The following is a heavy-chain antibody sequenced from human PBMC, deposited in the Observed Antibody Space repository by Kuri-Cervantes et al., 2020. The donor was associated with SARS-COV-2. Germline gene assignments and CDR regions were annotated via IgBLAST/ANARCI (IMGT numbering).Heavy chain of an antibody. J-gene: IGHJ6*03. V-gene: IGHV1-18*01. D-gene: IGHD6-6*01. Sequence: GGSLRLSCKASGYTFTSYGISWVRQAPGQGLEWMGWISAYNGNTNYAQKLQGRVTMTTDTSTSTAYMELRSLRSDDTAVYYCARDGSLEYSSSFYYYYYMDVWGKGTTVTVSS. CDR1: GYTFTSYG. CDR3: ARDGSLEYSSSFYYYYYMDV. CDR2: ISAYNGNT.